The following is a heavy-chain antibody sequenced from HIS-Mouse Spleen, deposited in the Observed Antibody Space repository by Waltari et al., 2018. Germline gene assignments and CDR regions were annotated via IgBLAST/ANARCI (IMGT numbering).Heavy chain of an antibody. V-gene: IGHV1-2*02. J-gene: IGHJ3*02. CDR2: MNPNSGGT. CDR1: GYTFTGYY. Sequence: QVQLVQSGAEVKKPGASVKVSCKASGYTFTGYYMHWVRQAPGQGLGWMGWMNPNSGGTNEEQKFQGRVTMTRDTSSSTAYMELSRLRSDDTAVYYCARTGALDAFDIWGQGTMVTVSS. D-gene: IGHD7-27*01. CDR3: ARTGALDAFDI.